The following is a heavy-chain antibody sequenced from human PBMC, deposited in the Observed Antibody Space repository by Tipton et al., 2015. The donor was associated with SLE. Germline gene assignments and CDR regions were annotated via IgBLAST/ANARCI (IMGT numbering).Heavy chain of an antibody. CDR2: ISSSSTYI. D-gene: IGHD6-13*01. V-gene: IGHV3-21*03. Sequence: SLRLSCAASGFTFSSYSMNWVRQAPGKGLEWVSFISSSSTYIYYADSVKGRFTISRDNAKNSLYLQMNSLRADDTAVYYCARGGYSSSWYVYWGQGTLVTVSP. CDR1: GFTFSSYS. J-gene: IGHJ4*02. CDR3: ARGGYSSSWYVY.